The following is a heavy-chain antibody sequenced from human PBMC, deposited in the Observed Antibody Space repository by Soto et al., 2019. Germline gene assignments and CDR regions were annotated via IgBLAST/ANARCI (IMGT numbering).Heavy chain of an antibody. Sequence: ASLMLSCKSSGYTFTSYGISWVRQAPGQGLEWMGWISAYNGNTNYAQKLQGRVTMTTDTSTSTAYMELRSLRSEDTAVYYCAKEGAPTGYWGQGTLLTVSS. CDR3: AKEGAPTGY. D-gene: IGHD4-17*01. J-gene: IGHJ4*02. CDR1: GYTFTSYG. CDR2: ISAYNGNT. V-gene: IGHV1-18*01.